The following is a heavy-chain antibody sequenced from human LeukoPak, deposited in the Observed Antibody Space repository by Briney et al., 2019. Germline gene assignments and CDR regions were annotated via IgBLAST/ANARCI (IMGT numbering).Heavy chain of an antibody. CDR2: IKPDGSST. J-gene: IGHJ4*02. CDR1: RFTFSSYS. CDR3: APADKQ. Sequence: PGGSLRLSCATYRFTFSSYSMNWVRQAPGKGLVWVSLIKPDGSSTSYADSVRGRFTISRDNAKNTLYLQMNSLRAEDTAVYYCAPADKQWGQGTLVTVSS. V-gene: IGHV3-74*01. D-gene: IGHD6-13*01.